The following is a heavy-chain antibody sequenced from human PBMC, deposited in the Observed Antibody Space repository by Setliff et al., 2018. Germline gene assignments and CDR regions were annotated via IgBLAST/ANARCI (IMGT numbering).Heavy chain of an antibody. CDR1: GFTFGSYA. J-gene: IGHJ6*03. D-gene: IGHD3-3*02. CDR2: ISGSSVDT. V-gene: IGHV3-23*01. CDR3: ARVPRIIIMVGVISHYYYMDV. Sequence: GGSLRLSCVASGFTFGSYAMSWVRQTPGKGLEWVSTISGSSVDTYYVDSVKGRFAISRDNSKNTLSLQMNSLRAEDTALYYCARVPRIIIMVGVISHYYYMDVWGKGTTVTVSS.